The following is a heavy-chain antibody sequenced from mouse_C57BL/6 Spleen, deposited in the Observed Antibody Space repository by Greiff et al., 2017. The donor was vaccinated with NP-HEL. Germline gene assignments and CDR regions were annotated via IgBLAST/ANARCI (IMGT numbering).Heavy chain of an antibody. D-gene: IGHD1-1*01. Sequence: DVQLVESGGGLVKPGGSLKLSCAASGFTFSSYAMSWVRQTPEKRLEWVATISDGGSYTYYPDNVKGRFTISRDNAKNNLYLQMSHLKSEDTAMYYCARDRDYYGSSPNYAMDYWGQGTSVTVSS. CDR1: GFTFSSYA. CDR3: ARDRDYYGSSPNYAMDY. CDR2: ISDGGSYT. J-gene: IGHJ4*01. V-gene: IGHV5-4*01.